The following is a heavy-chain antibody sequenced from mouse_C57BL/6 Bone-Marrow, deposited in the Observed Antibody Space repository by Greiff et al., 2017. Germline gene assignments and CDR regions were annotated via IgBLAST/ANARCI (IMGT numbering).Heavy chain of an antibody. V-gene: IGHV5-17*01. CDR3: ARGTVVATFYWYFDV. CDR2: ISSGSSTI. CDR1: GFTFSDYG. D-gene: IGHD1-1*01. Sequence: EVQVVESGGGLVKPGGSLKLSCAASGFTFSDYGMHWVRQAPEKGLEWVAYISSGSSTIYYADTVKGRLTISRDNAKNTLFLQMTSLRSEDTAMYYCARGTVVATFYWYFDVWGTGTTVTVSS. J-gene: IGHJ1*03.